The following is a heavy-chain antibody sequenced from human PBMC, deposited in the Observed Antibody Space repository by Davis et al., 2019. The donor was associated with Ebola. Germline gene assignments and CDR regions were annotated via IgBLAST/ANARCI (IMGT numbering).Heavy chain of an antibody. D-gene: IGHD5-12*01. CDR3: ARGDWVRTGNYFYHDIDV. CDR2: INHSGST. V-gene: IGHV4-34*01. Sequence: ESLKISCTASGFTFRTYAMNWVRQAPGKGLEWIGEINHSGSTNYNPSLKSRVTISVDTSKNQFSLKLSSVTAADTAVYYCARGDWVRTGNYFYHDIDVWGQGTTVTVSS. CDR1: GFTFRTYA. J-gene: IGHJ6*02.